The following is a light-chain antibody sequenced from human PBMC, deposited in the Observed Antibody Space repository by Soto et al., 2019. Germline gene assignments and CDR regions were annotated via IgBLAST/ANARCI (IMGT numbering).Light chain of an antibody. Sequence: QAVVTQEPSFSVSPGGTVTLTCGLSSGSVSTSYYPSWYQQTPGQAPRTLIYSTNTRSSGVPDRFSGSILGNKAALTITGAQADDESDYYSVLYMGSGAVVFGGGTKVTV. CDR3: VLYMGSGAVV. V-gene: IGLV8-61*01. J-gene: IGLJ2*01. CDR1: SGSVSTSYY. CDR2: STN.